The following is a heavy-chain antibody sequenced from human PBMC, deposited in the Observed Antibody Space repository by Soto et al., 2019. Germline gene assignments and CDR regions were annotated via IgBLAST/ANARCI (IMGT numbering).Heavy chain of an antibody. Sequence: QLQLQESGPGLVKPSETLSLTCTVSGGSISSSSYYWGWIRQPPGKGLEWIGSIYYSGSTYYNPSLKSRVXXSXDXXNNQFSLKLSSVTAADTAVYYCAILPFGVVMAFDYWGQGTLVTVSS. D-gene: IGHD3-3*01. J-gene: IGHJ4*02. CDR3: AILPFGVVMAFDY. CDR2: IYYSGST. CDR1: GGSISSSSYY. V-gene: IGHV4-39*01.